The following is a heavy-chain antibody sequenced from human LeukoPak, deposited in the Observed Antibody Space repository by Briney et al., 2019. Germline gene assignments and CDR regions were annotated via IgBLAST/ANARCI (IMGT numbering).Heavy chain of an antibody. CDR1: GFTFSSYW. D-gene: IGHD3-3*02. V-gene: IGHV3-7*01. CDR2: IKQDGSEK. J-gene: IGHJ3*02. Sequence: PGGSLRLSCAASGFTFSSYWMSWVRQAPGKGLEWVANIKQDGSEKYYVDSVKGRFTISRDNAKNSLYLQMNSLRAEDTAVYYCARAATSFLEWLLPDAFDIWGQGTMVTVSS. CDR3: ARAATSFLEWLLPDAFDI.